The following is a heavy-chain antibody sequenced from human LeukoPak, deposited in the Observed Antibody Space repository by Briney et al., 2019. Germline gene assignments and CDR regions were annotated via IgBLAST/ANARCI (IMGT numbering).Heavy chain of an antibody. CDR2: INTKSGSI. CDR3: ARGRAKLTTVPDY. V-gene: IGHV1-2*02. J-gene: IGHJ4*02. CDR1: VYTFTGYN. Sequence: GAAVKVSCKASVYTFTGYNMHWVRHGPGQGLEWMGWINTKSGSINYAKKFQGRVTITRDTSISTAYMEMSRLRSDDTAVYYCARGRAKLTTVPDYWGQGPLVTVSS. D-gene: IGHD4-17*01.